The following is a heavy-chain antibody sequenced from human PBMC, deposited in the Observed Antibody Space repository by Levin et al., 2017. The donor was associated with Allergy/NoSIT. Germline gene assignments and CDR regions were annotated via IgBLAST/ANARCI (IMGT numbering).Heavy chain of an antibody. V-gene: IGHV1-2*02. J-gene: IGHJ4*02. CDR3: ARVVWVVTISADS. D-gene: IGHD4-23*01. Sequence: ASVKVSCKTSGYKFIGSYIQWVRQAPGQGLEWMGWMNAKSGGASYAPKFQGRVTMSTDTSINTAYLELNTLRSDDTAIYYCARVVWVVTISADSWGQGTLVTVSS. CDR1: GYKFIGSY. CDR2: MNAKSGGA.